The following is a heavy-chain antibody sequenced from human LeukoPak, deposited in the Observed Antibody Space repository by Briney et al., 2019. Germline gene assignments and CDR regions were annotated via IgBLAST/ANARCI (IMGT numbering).Heavy chain of an antibody. D-gene: IGHD3-3*01. CDR3: ARASPSWGGYYPYYYYMDV. CDR2: IYTRGST. V-gene: IGHV4-4*07. Sequence: PSETLSLTCTVSGGSISSYYWSWIRQPAEKGLEWIGRIYTRGSTNYNPSLKSRVTISVDTSKNQFSLKLSSVTAADTAVYYCARASPSWGGYYPYYYYMDVWGKGTTVTVSS. J-gene: IGHJ6*03. CDR1: GGSISSYY.